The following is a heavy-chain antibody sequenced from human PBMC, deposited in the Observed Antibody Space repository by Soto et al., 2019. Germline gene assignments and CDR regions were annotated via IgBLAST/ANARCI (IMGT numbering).Heavy chain of an antibody. CDR2: ISGSGGST. D-gene: IGHD3-22*01. Sequence: GGSLRLSCAASGFTFSSYAMSWVRQAPGKGLEWVTAISGSGGSTYYADSVKGRFTISRDNSKNTLYLQMNSLRAEDTAVYYCAKGHYYDSSGYLNWGQGTLVTVSS. J-gene: IGHJ4*02. CDR3: AKGHYYDSSGYLN. V-gene: IGHV3-23*01. CDR1: GFTFSSYA.